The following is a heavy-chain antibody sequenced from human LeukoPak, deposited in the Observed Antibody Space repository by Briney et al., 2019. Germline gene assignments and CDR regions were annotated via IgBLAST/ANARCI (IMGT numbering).Heavy chain of an antibody. D-gene: IGHD6-13*01. CDR1: GYTFNGYY. CDR2: INPNSGGT. V-gene: IGHV1-2*02. Sequence: ASVKVSCKSSGYTFNGYYMHWVRQAPGQGLEWMGWINPNSGGTNYAQKFQGRVTMTRDTSISTAYMELSRLRSDDTAVYYCARAAAAGKTYLRWFDPWGQGTLVTVSS. CDR3: ARAAAAGKTYLRWFDP. J-gene: IGHJ5*02.